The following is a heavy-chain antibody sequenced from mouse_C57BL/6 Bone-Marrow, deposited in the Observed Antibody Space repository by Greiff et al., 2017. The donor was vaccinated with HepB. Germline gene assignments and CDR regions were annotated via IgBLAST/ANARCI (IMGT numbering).Heavy chain of an antibody. CDR2: IWSGGST. J-gene: IGHJ4*01. CDR3: ARKEGSFAMDY. CDR1: GFSLTSYG. Sequence: VQVVESGPGLVQPSQSLSITCTVSGFSLTSYGVHWVRQSPGKGLEWLGVIWSGGSTDYNAAFISRLSISKDNSKSQVFFKMNSLQADDTAIYYCARKEGSFAMDYWDQGTSVTVSS. V-gene: IGHV2-2*01.